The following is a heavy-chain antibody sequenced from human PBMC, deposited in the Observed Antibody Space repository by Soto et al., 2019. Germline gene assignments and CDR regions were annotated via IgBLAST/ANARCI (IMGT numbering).Heavy chain of an antibody. CDR2: ISGSGGST. J-gene: IGHJ6*02. CDR3: ANSAAIREDYDFWSGYYGNYYYGMDV. D-gene: IGHD3-3*01. V-gene: IGHV3-23*01. Sequence: PGGSLRLSCAASGFTFSSYAMSWVRQAPGKGLEWVSAISGSGGSTYYADSVKGRFTISRDNSKNTLYLQMNSLRAEDTAVYYCANSAAIREDYDFWSGYYGNYYYGMDVWGQGTTVTVSS. CDR1: GFTFSSYA.